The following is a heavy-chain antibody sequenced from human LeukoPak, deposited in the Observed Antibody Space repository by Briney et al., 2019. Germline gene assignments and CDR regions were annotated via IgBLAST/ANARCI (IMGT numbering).Heavy chain of an antibody. CDR2: INSDGSST. V-gene: IGHV3-74*01. D-gene: IGHD3-16*01. CDR1: GFTFSSYW. J-gene: IGHJ6*02. CDR3: ARDRWGYGMDV. Sequence: GGSLRLSCAASGFTFSSYWMHWVRQAPGKGLVWVSRINSDGSSTSYADSVKGRFTISRDNAKSSLYLQMNSLRAEDTAEYYCARDRWGYGMDVWGQGTTVTVSS.